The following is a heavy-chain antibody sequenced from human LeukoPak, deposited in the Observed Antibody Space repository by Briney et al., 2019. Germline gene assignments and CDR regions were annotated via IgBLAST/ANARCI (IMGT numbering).Heavy chain of an antibody. V-gene: IGHV3-30*01. Sequence: GGSLRLSCAASGFTFSSYAMHWVRQAPGKGLEWVAVISYDGSNKYYADSVKGRFTISRDSSKNTLYLQMNSLRAEDTAVYYCARDRYKVLDYWGQGTLVTVSS. J-gene: IGHJ4*02. CDR1: GFTFSSYA. CDR2: ISYDGSNK. D-gene: IGHD5-24*01. CDR3: ARDRYKVLDY.